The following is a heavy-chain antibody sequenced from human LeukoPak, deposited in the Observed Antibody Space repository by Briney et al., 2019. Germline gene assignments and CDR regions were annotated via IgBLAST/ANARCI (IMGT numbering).Heavy chain of an antibody. V-gene: IGHV1-2*04. CDR3: ARGEQWLASDFDY. CDR2: INPNSGGT. CDR1: GYTFTGYY. J-gene: IGHJ4*02. Sequence: ASVKVSCKASGYTFTGYYMHWVRQAPGQGLEWMGWINPNSGGTNYAQKFQGWVTMTRDTSISTAYMELSRLRSDDTAVYYCARGEQWLASDFDYWGQGTLVTVSS. D-gene: IGHD6-19*01.